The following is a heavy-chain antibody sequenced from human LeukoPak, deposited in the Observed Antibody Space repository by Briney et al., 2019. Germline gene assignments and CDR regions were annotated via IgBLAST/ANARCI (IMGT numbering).Heavy chain of an antibody. Sequence: TGRSLRLSCVASGFTFDDYGMHWVRQAPGKGLEWVSGTSWNSGSIGYADSVKGRFTISRGNAKNSLYLQMNSLRAEDTALYYCAKDLGSSFSSNFDYWGQGTLVTVSS. D-gene: IGHD6-6*01. J-gene: IGHJ4*02. CDR2: TSWNSGSI. V-gene: IGHV3-9*01. CDR3: AKDLGSSFSSNFDY. CDR1: GFTFDDYG.